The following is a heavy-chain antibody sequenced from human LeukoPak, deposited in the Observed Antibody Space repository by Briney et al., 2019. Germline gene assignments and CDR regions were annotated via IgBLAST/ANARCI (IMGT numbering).Heavy chain of an antibody. J-gene: IGHJ4*02. CDR2: IYPRDGST. Sequence: ASVKASCKASGYIFINNYIQWVRQAPGQGLEWVGMIYPRDGSTSHAQNFQGRVTVTRDTSTSTVHMELSGLTSEDTAVYYCARDQEGFDYWGQGTLVTVSS. CDR3: ARDQEGFDY. CDR1: GYIFINNY. V-gene: IGHV1-46*01.